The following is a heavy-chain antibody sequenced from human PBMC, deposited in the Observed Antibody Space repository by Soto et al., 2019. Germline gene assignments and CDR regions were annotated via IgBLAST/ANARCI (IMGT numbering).Heavy chain of an antibody. Sequence: EVQLVESGGGLVQPGGSLRLSCAASGFTFSSYDMHWVRQATGKGLEWVSAIGTAGDTYYPGSVKGRFTISRENAKNSLYRQINSLRAEDTAVYYCARASSYDFWSGYYLSYGMDVWGQGTTVTVSS. CDR3: ARASSYDFWSGYYLSYGMDV. D-gene: IGHD3-3*01. J-gene: IGHJ6*02. CDR2: IGTAGDT. CDR1: GFTFSSYD. V-gene: IGHV3-13*01.